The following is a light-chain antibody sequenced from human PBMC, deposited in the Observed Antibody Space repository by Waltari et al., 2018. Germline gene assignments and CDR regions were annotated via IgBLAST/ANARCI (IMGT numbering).Light chain of an antibody. J-gene: IGKJ2*03. CDR1: QSITKY. CDR2: DIY. Sequence: EVVLTQSPATLSLSPGERVTLSCRASQSITKYLAWFQQRPGQAPRLLIYDIYNKVTGSPARFSGSGSGTDFTLTISSLEPEDAAVYYCQHHNNWPYSFGQGTKLEIK. CDR3: QHHNNWPYS. V-gene: IGKV3-11*01.